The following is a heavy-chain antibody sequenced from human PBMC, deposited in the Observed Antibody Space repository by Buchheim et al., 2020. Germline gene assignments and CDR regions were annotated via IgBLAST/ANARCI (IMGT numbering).Heavy chain of an antibody. D-gene: IGHD2-2*01. CDR2: ISSSSTI. J-gene: IGHJ6*02. CDR3: ARDRDCSSTSCYVGPFYYYYGMDV. CDR1: GFTFSSYS. V-gene: IGHV3-48*02. Sequence: EVQLVESGGGLVQPGGSLRLSCAASGFTFSSYSMNWVRQAPGKGLEWVSYISSSSTIYYADSVKGRFTISRDNAKNSLYLQMNSLRDEDTAVYYCARDRDCSSTSCYVGPFYYYYGMDVWGQGTT.